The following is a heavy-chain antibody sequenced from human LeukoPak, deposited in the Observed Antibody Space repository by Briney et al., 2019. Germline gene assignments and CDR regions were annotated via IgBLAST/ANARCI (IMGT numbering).Heavy chain of an antibody. Sequence: SGTLSLTCAVSGGSISSSYWWSWVRQPPGKGLEWIGEIYHSGSTNYNPSLKSRVTISVDMSKNQVSLKLSSVTAADTAVYYCARGRRDPLWGRGTLVTVSS. CDR2: IYHSGST. V-gene: IGHV4-4*02. J-gene: IGHJ2*01. CDR3: ARGRRDPL. CDR1: GGSISSSYW. D-gene: IGHD5-24*01.